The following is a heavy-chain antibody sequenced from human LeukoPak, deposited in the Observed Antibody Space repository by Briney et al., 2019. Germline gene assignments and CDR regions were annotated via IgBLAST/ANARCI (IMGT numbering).Heavy chain of an antibody. CDR2: IYSGGST. D-gene: IGHD1-26*01. J-gene: IGHJ4*02. V-gene: IGHV3-66*01. CDR3: AKDREWELLSPFDY. Sequence: PGGSLRLSCAASGFTVSSNYMSWVRQAPGKGLEWVSVIYSGGSTYYADSVKGRFTISRDNSKNTLYLQMNSLRAEDTAVYYCAKDREWELLSPFDYWGQGTLVTVSS. CDR1: GFTVSSNY.